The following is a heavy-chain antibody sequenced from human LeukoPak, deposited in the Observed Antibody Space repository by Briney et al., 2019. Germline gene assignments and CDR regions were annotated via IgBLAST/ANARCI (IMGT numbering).Heavy chain of an antibody. Sequence: SGGSTYYAGSVKGRFTISRDNSKNTLFLQMNSLRAEDTAVYYCAKDRAAAAVNWFDPWGQGTLVTVSS. V-gene: IGHV3-23*01. J-gene: IGHJ5*02. CDR3: AKDRAAAAVNWFDP. CDR2: SGGST. D-gene: IGHD6-13*01.